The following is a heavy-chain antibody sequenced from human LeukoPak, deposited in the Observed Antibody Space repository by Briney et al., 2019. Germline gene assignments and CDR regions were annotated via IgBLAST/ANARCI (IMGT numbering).Heavy chain of an antibody. Sequence: GGSLRLSCAASGFTFKDFYMSWVRQAPGKGLEWVSYINHLGSQTDYADSVKGRFTTSRDNAKNSLSLQMNNLSVDDTAVYYCVRARFTTFVYYWGQGTLVTVSS. D-gene: IGHD1-1*01. CDR3: VRARFTTFVYY. J-gene: IGHJ4*02. CDR2: INHLGSQT. CDR1: GFTFKDFY. V-gene: IGHV3-11*05.